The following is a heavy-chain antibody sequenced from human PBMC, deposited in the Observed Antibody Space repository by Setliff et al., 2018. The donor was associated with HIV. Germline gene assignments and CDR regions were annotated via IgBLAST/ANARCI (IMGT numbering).Heavy chain of an antibody. CDR3: ARDRHYSGLGSYGP. CDR2: MNQSGTT. J-gene: IGHJ5*02. V-gene: IGHV4-34*01. CDR1: GTSFSDHY. Sequence: SETLSLTCSVYGTSFSDHYWSWVRQTPGKGLEWIGEMNQSGTTNHNPSLKSRVTMLIDTSERQFSLKLTSVTAEDTAVYYCARDRHYSGLGSYGPWGPGILVTVSS. D-gene: IGHD3-10*01.